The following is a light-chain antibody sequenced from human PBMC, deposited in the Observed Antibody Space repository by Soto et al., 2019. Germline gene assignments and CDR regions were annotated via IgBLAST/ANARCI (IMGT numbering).Light chain of an antibody. CDR3: SSYSSNNILSYV. CDR1: SNDVGGYKY. CDR2: EVN. V-gene: IGLV2-14*03. J-gene: IGLJ1*01. Sequence: QSALTQPASVSGAPGQSITISCTGTSNDVGGYKYVSWYQQRPGTAPKLIMFEVNNRPSGVSDCFSGSRSANTASLTISGLQAQDEADYYCSSYSSNNILSYVFGTGTKLTVL.